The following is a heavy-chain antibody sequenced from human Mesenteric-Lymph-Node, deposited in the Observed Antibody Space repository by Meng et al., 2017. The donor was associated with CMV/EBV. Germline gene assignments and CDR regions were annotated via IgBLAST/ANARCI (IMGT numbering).Heavy chain of an antibody. CDR3: ARDAFNWNALDF. CDR2: ISYDGNNK. V-gene: IGHV3-30*03. J-gene: IGHJ4*02. CDR1: GFSFSNHD. D-gene: IGHD1-1*01. Sequence: GESLKISCVASGFSFSNHDMSWVRQAPGKGLEWVAVISYDGNNKYYADSVKGRFTISRDSSKNTLYLQMNSLRAEDTAVYYCARDAFNWNALDFWGQGTLVTVSS.